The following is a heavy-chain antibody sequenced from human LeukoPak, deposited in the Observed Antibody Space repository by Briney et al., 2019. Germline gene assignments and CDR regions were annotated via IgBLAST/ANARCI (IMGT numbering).Heavy chain of an antibody. Sequence: GGSLRLSCAASGFTFSSSAMSWVRQAPGKGLEWVSGVSWNGGNIGYADSVKGRFTISRDNAKNSLYLQMNSLRAEDTALYYCAKDHYGDYGYGMDVWGQGTTVTVSS. J-gene: IGHJ6*02. CDR1: GFTFSSSA. CDR2: VSWNGGNI. CDR3: AKDHYGDYGYGMDV. D-gene: IGHD4-17*01. V-gene: IGHV3-9*01.